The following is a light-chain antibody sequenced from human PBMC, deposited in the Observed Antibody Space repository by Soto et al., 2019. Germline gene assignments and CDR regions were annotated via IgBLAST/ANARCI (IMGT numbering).Light chain of an antibody. CDR3: ATWDDSLNGPV. CDR1: SSNIGSNT. V-gene: IGLV1-44*01. Sequence: QSVLTQPPSAFGTPGQRVTISCSGSSSNIGSNTVNWYQQLPGTAPKLLIYANNQRPSGVPDRFSGSKSGTSASLAIRGLQSEDEADYCCATWDDSLNGPVFGGGTQLTVL. J-gene: IGLJ2*01. CDR2: ANN.